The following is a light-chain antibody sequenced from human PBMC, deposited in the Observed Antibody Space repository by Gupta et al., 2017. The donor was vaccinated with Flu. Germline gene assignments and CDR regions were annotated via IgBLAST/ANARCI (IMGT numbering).Light chain of an antibody. CDR1: QDISSY. CDR3: QQLNKYSQ. J-gene: IGKJ4*02. V-gene: IGKV1-9*01. Sequence: SPSFLSASVGDRITITCRASQDISSYLAWYQQRPGKAPKLLIYAASTLYGGVPSRFSGSGSGTEFTLTINSLQPEDFGTYYCQQLNKYSQFGGGTQVEIK. CDR2: AAS.